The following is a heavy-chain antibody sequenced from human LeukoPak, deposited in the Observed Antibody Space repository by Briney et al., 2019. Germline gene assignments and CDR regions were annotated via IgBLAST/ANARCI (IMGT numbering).Heavy chain of an antibody. J-gene: IGHJ5*02. V-gene: IGHV5-51*01. CDR1: GYSFTSYW. CDR2: IYPGDSDT. CDR3: ARLEAVAGKTSWFDP. Sequence: GESLKISCKGSGYSFTSYWIGWVRQMPGKGLEWMGIIYPGDSDTRYSPSFQGQVTIPADKSISTAYLQWSSLKASDTAMYYCARLEAVAGKTSWFDPWGQGTLVTVSS. D-gene: IGHD6-19*01.